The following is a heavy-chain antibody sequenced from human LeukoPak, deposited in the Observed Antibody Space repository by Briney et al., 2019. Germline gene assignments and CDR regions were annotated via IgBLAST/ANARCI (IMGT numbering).Heavy chain of an antibody. Sequence: SETLSLTCTVSGGSISSYYWSWIRQPAGKGLEWIGRIYTSGSTNYNPSLKSRVTMSLDTSKNQFSLKLGSVTAADTAVYYCARDKCGGDCYEDWFDPWGQGTLVTVSS. CDR3: ARDKCGGDCYEDWFDP. V-gene: IGHV4-4*07. J-gene: IGHJ5*02. CDR2: IYTSGST. CDR1: GGSISSYY. D-gene: IGHD2-21*02.